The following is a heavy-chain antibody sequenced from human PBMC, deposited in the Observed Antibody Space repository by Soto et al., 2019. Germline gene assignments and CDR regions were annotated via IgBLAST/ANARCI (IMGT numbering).Heavy chain of an antibody. Sequence: GESLKISCKGSGYTFTAHWIAWVRQMPVKRLEWMGLIYPDDSDTRYSPSFQGQVTISADKSSNTAYLQWSSLKASDTAIYYCAGLAGDYIVRGFEDWGQGTPLTVFS. J-gene: IGHJ4*02. D-gene: IGHD4-17*01. V-gene: IGHV5-51*01. CDR1: GYTFTAHW. CDR2: IYPDDSDT. CDR3: AGLAGDYIVRGFED.